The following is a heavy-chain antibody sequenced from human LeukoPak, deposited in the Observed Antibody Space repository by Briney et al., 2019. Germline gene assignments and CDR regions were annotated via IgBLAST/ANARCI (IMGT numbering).Heavy chain of an antibody. Sequence: SETLSLTCTVSGGSIRSYWSWIRQPAGKGLEWIGRIYGSGSTDYNPSLKSRVTMSIDTSKNQFSLNLITVTAADTAVYYCARDSGTTGEVKFDPWGQGTLVTVSS. J-gene: IGHJ5*02. CDR3: ARDSGTTGEVKFDP. D-gene: IGHD3-10*01. V-gene: IGHV4-4*07. CDR2: IYGSGST. CDR1: GGSIRSY.